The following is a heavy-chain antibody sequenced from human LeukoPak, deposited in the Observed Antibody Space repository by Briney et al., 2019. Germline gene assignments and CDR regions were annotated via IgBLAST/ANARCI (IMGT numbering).Heavy chain of an antibody. V-gene: IGHV1-2*02. D-gene: IGHD5/OR15-5a*01. CDR3: ARGGNLPGDY. CDR1: GYTFTSYD. CDR2: INPNSGGT. J-gene: IGHJ4*02. Sequence: ASVKVSCKASGYTFTSYDINWVRQATGQGLEWMGWINPNSGGTNYAQKFQGRVTMTRDTSISTAYMELSRLRSDDTAVYYCARGGNLPGDYWGQGTLVTVSS.